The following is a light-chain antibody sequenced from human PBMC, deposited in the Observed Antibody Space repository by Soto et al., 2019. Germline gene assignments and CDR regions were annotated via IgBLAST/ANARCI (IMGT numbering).Light chain of an antibody. CDR2: DAS. Sequence: DIQMTQSPSSLSASVGDRVTITCQASQDISNSLNWYQQKPGKAPKLLIYDASSLESGVPSRFSGSGSGTEFTLTISSLQPDDFATYYCQQYNSYSPTFGQGTKLEIK. CDR1: QDISNS. CDR3: QQYNSYSPT. V-gene: IGKV1-5*01. J-gene: IGKJ2*01.